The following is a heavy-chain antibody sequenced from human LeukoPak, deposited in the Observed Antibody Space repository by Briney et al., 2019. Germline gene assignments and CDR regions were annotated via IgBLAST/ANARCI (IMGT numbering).Heavy chain of an antibody. J-gene: IGHJ4*02. CDR1: GFTFSSYG. Sequence: GGSLRLSCAASGFTFSSYGMSWVRQAPGKGLEWVSAISGSGGSTYYADSVKGRFTISRDNSKNTLYLQMNSLRAEDTAVYYCAKDPRGEQRRGYYFDYWGQGTLVTVSS. V-gene: IGHV3-23*01. CDR2: ISGSGGST. CDR3: AKDPRGEQRRGYYFDY. D-gene: IGHD3-10*01.